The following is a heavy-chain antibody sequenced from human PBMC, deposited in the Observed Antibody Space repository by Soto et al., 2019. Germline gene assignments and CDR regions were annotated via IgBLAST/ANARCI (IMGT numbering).Heavy chain of an antibody. D-gene: IGHD6-6*01. CDR3: EREVVETSSLSLDP. V-gene: IGHV1-8*01. J-gene: IGHJ5*02. CDR1: GYTVTSYG. CDR2: MNTNTNTT. Sequence: ASVKVSCKSYGYTVTSYGMSWVRHAPGQGLEWIGWMNTNTNTTDSEEVFEGRVSLTWDTSISTAYMQLNSLKIDDTALHYCEREVVETSSLSLDPWGQGTLVTDSS.